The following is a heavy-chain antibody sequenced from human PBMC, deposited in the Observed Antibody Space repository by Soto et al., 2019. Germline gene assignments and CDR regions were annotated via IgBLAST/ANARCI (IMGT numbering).Heavy chain of an antibody. CDR3: TTSLIAGVGDY. V-gene: IGHV3-15*07. Sequence: EVHLVESGGGLVKPGGSLRLSCAASRFDFTNAWMNWVRQAPGKGLEWVARIKRKVDAGTPNYAAPVKGRFSISRDDSINTLLLHMNSLKTEDTAMYYCTTSLIAGVGDYWCQGTLVTVSS. D-gene: IGHD1-26*01. CDR1: RFDFTNAW. CDR2: IKRKVDAGTP. J-gene: IGHJ4*02.